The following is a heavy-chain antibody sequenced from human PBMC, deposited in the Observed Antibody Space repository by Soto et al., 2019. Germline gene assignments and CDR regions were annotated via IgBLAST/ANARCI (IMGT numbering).Heavy chain of an antibody. CDR3: ARDRATWNYDY. Sequence: SETLSLTCTVSGGSISSSSYYWGWIRQPPGKGLEWIGSIYYSGSTYYNPSLKSRVTISVDTSKNQFSLKLSSVTAADTAVYYCARDRATWNYDYWGQGTLVTVSS. D-gene: IGHD1-7*01. CDR1: GGSISSSSYY. J-gene: IGHJ4*02. V-gene: IGHV4-39*07. CDR2: IYYSGST.